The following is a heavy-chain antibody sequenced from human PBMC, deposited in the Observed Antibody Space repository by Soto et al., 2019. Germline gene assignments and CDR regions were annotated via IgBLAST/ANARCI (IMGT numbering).Heavy chain of an antibody. J-gene: IGHJ4*02. CDR3: ATATAGTFDY. V-gene: IGHV3-23*01. CDR2: ISGSGGST. CDR1: GFTFSSYA. D-gene: IGHD6-19*01. Sequence: EVQLLESGGGLVQPGGSLRLSCAASGFTFSSYAMSWVRQAPGKGLVWVSAISGSGGSTYYADSVKGRFTISRDNTKNTLYLQMNSLRAEDTAVYYCATATAGTFDYWGQGTLVTVSS.